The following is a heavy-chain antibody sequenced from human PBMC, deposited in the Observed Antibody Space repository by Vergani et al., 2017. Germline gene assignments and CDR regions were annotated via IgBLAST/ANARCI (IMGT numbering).Heavy chain of an antibody. CDR2: INHSGST. J-gene: IGHJ4*02. CDR1: GGSFSGYY. Sequence: QVQLQQWGAGLLKPSETLSLTCAVYGGSFSGYYWSWIRQPPGKGLEWIGEINHSGSTNYNPSLKSRVTISVDTSKNQFSLKPSSVTAADTAVYYCATDYSGYDYFDYWGQGTLVTVSS. V-gene: IGHV4-34*01. D-gene: IGHD5-12*01. CDR3: ATDYSGYDYFDY.